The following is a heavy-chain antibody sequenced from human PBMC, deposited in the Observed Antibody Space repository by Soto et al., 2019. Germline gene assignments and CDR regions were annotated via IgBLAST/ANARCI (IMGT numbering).Heavy chain of an antibody. D-gene: IGHD2-15*01. CDR2: ISVGGGSI. V-gene: IGHV3-48*02. CDR1: GFTFSSYA. Sequence: EVQLVESGGGLVQPGGSLRVSCVASGFTFSSYALNWVRQAPGKGLEWVSYISVGGGSIFYADSVKGRFTISRGDATNSVYLKMNSLREEDTAVYYCVRDHRWAFDFWGQGTMVTVSS. CDR3: VRDHRWAFDF. J-gene: IGHJ3*01.